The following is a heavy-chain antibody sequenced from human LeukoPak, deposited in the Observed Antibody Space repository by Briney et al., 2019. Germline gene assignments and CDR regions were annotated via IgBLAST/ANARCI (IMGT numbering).Heavy chain of an antibody. V-gene: IGHV3-23*01. J-gene: IGHJ4*02. Sequence: GGSLRLSCAASGFTFSSYAMSWVRQAPGKGLEGFSYICDSGGYAYYADSVKGRLISSRVNSKNALYLQMNSLRAEDTAVYYCAKDLFGGPARAYFDYWGQGTLVTVSS. CDR3: AKDLFGGPARAYFDY. D-gene: IGHD3-16*01. CDR2: ICDSGGYA. CDR1: GFTFSSYA.